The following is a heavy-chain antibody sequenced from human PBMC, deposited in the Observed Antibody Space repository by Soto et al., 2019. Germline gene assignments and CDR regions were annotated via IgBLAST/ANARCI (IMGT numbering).Heavy chain of an antibody. J-gene: IGHJ4*02. V-gene: IGHV4-34*01. CDR2: VKDGGHT. CDR1: GGSLSGYY. Sequence: QVQLQQWGAGLLKPSETLSLNCAVTGGSLSGYYWSWIRQPPGKGLEWIGEVKDGGHTNYSPSLRGRVTIASAPSANQFSRRLNSVTAAATGVYYCARGQEGVVATHWDQGSLVTVSS. CDR3: ARGQEGVVATH. D-gene: IGHD5-12*01.